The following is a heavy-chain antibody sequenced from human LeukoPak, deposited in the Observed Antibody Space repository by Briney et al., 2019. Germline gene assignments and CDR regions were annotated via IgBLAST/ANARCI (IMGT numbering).Heavy chain of an antibody. J-gene: IGHJ3*02. CDR3: ARVYSGSYMVNDAFDI. CDR1: GYTFTSYD. D-gene: IGHD1-26*01. Sequence: GASVKVSCKASGYTFTSYDINWVRQATGQGLEWMGWMNPNSGNTGYAQKFQGRVTMTRGTSISTAYMELSRLRSDDTAVYYCARVYSGSYMVNDAFDIWGQGTMVTVSS. V-gene: IGHV1-8*01. CDR2: MNPNSGNT.